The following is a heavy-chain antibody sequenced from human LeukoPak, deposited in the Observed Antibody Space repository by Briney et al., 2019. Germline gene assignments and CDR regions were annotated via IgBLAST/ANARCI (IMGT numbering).Heavy chain of an antibody. CDR1: GGSFSGYY. D-gene: IGHD6-13*01. CDR3: ARLSSSWYYYYMDV. J-gene: IGHJ6*03. V-gene: IGHV4-34*01. CDR2: INHSGST. Sequence: SETLSLTCAVYGGSFSGYYWSWIRQPPGKGLEWIGEINHSGSTNYSPSLKSRVTISVDTSKNQFSLKLSSVTAADTAVYYCARLSSSWYYYYMDVWGKGTTVTVSS.